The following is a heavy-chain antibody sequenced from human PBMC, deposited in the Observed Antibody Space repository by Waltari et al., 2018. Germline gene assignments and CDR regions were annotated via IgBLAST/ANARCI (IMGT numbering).Heavy chain of an antibody. CDR1: GYSFTSYW. D-gene: IGHD3-10*01. Sequence: EVQLVQSGAEVKKPGESLKISCKGSGYSFTSYWIGWVRQMPGKGLEWMGIIYPGDSDTTYSPSFQGQGTISADKSISTAYLQWSSLKASDTAMYYCARPSVGRYMVRGPPSHFDYWGQGTLVTVSS. V-gene: IGHV5-51*01. CDR3: ARPSVGRYMVRGPPSHFDY. CDR2: IYPGDSDT. J-gene: IGHJ4*02.